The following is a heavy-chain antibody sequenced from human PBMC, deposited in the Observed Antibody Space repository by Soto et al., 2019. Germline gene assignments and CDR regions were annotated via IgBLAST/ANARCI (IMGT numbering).Heavy chain of an antibody. D-gene: IGHD5-18*01. CDR1: GGTFGSQG. CDR2: FIAMLGAP. V-gene: IGHV1-69*13. J-gene: IGHJ4*02. Sequence: SVKVSCKASGGTFGSQGIAWVRQTPGQGLEWMGGFIAMLGAPTYAKKVQGRATISADESLTSSYLELRSLRSEDTGVYFCARGAMANFDYWGQGTVVTVSS. CDR3: ARGAMANFDY.